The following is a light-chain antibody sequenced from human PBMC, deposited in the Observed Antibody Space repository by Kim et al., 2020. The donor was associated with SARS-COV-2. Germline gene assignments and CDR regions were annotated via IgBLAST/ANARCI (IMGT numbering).Light chain of an antibody. CDR3: QQYGSSPKT. J-gene: IGKJ1*01. V-gene: IGKV3-20*01. Sequence: SPGERATLSCRASQSVTSSYLAWYQQKPGQAPRLLMYGASSRAIGTPDRCSGSGSGTDFTLTISRLEPEDFAVYHCQQYGSSPKTFGQGTKVDIK. CDR1: QSVTSSY. CDR2: GAS.